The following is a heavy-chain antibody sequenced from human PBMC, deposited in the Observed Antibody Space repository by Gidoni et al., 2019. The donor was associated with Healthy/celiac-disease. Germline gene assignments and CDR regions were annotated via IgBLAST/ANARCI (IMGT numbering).Heavy chain of an antibody. D-gene: IGHD6-13*01. J-gene: IGHJ6*02. Sequence: QLQLQESGPGLVKPSETLSLTCTVSGGSISSSSYYWGWIRQPPGKGLEWIGSIYYSGSTYYNPSLKSRVTISVDTSKNQFSLKLSSVTAADTAVYYCARHGKSSSWYQYYGMDVWGQGTTVTVSS. CDR3: ARHGKSSSWYQYYGMDV. CDR1: GGSISSSSYY. CDR2: IYYSGST. V-gene: IGHV4-39*01.